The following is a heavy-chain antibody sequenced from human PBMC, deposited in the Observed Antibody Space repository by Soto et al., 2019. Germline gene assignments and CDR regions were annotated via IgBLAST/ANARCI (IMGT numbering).Heavy chain of an antibody. Sequence: EVQLVESGGGLVKPGGSLRLSCAASGFTFSSYTMNWVRQAPGKGLEWVSSISSTSSYIYYADSVKGRFTISRDNAKNSLYLQMNSLRAEETAVYYCARDWGHTLDYWGQGTLVIVSS. D-gene: IGHD3-16*01. J-gene: IGHJ4*02. CDR1: GFTFSSYT. CDR2: ISSTSSYI. V-gene: IGHV3-21*01. CDR3: ARDWGHTLDY.